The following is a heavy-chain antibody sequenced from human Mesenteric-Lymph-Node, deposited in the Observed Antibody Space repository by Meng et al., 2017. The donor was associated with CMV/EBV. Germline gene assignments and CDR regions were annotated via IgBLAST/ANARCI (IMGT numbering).Heavy chain of an antibody. V-gene: IGHV3-7*01. J-gene: IGHJ4*02. Sequence: LSLTCAASGFTFSSYWMSWVRQAPGKGLEWVANIKQDGSEKYYVDSVKGRFTISRDNAKNSLYLQMNSLRAEDTAVYYCARIFWSGYYSDYYFDYWGQGTLVTVSS. CDR3: ARIFWSGYYSDYYFDY. CDR2: IKQDGSEK. CDR1: GFTFSSYW. D-gene: IGHD3-3*01.